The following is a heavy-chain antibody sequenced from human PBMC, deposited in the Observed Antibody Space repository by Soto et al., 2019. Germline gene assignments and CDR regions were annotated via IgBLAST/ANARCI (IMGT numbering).Heavy chain of an antibody. J-gene: IGHJ4*02. CDR2: IYYSGST. D-gene: IGHD3-16*02. CDR3: ARGTVFGGVIPPQL. CDR1: GGSISSGGYY. Sequence: PSETLSLTCTVSGGSISSGGYYWSWIRQHPGKGLEWIGYIYYSGSTYYNPSLKSRVTISVDTSKNQLSLKLSSVTAADTAVYYCARGTVFGGVIPPQLWGQGTLVTVSS. V-gene: IGHV4-31*03.